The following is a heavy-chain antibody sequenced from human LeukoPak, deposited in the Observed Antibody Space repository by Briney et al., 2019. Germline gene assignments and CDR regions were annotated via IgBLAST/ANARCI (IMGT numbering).Heavy chain of an antibody. CDR3: ARDYDILTGYPDAFDI. Sequence: SETLSLTCTVSGGSISSSSYYWGWIRQPPGKGLEWIGSIYYSGSTYYNPSLKSRVTISVDTSKNQFSLKLSSVTAADTAVYYCARDYDILTGYPDAFDIWGQGTMVTVSS. CDR1: GGSISSSSYY. CDR2: IYYSGST. D-gene: IGHD3-9*01. V-gene: IGHV4-39*07. J-gene: IGHJ3*02.